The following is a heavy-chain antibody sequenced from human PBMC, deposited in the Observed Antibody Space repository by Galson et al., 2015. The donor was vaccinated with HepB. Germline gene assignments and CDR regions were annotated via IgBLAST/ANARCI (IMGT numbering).Heavy chain of an antibody. D-gene: IGHD6-19*01. V-gene: IGHV4-59*01. CDR3: ARGETLHSGWFHYFDY. Sequence: QVQLQESGPGLVKPSQTLSLTCTVSGGSISSYYWSWIRQPPGKGLEWIEYIYYSGSTNYNPSLKSRVTISVDTSKNQFSLKLSSVTAADPAVYYCARGETLHSGWFHYFDYWGQGTLVTVSS. CDR1: GGSISSYY. J-gene: IGHJ4*02. CDR2: IYYSGST.